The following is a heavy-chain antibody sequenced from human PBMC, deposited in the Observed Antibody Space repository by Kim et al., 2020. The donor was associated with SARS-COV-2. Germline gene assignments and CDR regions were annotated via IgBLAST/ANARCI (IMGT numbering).Heavy chain of an antibody. Sequence: FQGRVTITAEKSTSTAYMELSSLRSEDTAVYYCARDRTGAQWLVKYYFDYWGQGTLVTVSS. CDR3: ARDRTGAQWLVKYYFDY. D-gene: IGHD6-19*01. J-gene: IGHJ4*02. V-gene: IGHV1-69*04.